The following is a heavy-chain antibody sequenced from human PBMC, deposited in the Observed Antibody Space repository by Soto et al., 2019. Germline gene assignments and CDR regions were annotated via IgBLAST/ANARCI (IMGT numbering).Heavy chain of an antibody. CDR3: AIDRRWFGTETLYGMDV. D-gene: IGHD3-10*01. J-gene: IGHJ6*02. CDR2: IYHSGST. CDR1: GGSISSSNW. Sequence: SETLSLTCAVSGGSISSSNWWSWVRQPPGKGLEWIGEIYHSGSTNYNPSLKSRVTISVDKSKNQFYLKLRSVPAADTAVYYCAIDRRWFGTETLYGMDVWGQGTTVTVSS. V-gene: IGHV4-4*02.